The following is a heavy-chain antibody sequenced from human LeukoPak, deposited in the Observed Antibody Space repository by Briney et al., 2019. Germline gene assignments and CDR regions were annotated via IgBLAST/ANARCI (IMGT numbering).Heavy chain of an antibody. CDR2: IYYSGST. Sequence: SETLSLTCTVSGGSISSYYWSWIRQPPGKGLEWIGYIYYSGSTNYNPSLKSRVTISVDTSKNQFSLKLSSVTAADTAAYYCARDRITMVRGVIHYYGMDVWGQGTTVTVSS. D-gene: IGHD3-10*01. V-gene: IGHV4-59*12. CDR3: ARDRITMVRGVIHYYGMDV. J-gene: IGHJ6*02. CDR1: GGSISSYY.